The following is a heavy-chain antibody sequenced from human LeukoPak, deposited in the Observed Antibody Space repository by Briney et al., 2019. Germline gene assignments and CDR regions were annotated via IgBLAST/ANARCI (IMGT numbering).Heavy chain of an antibody. CDR2: IVGGDGGT. V-gene: IGHV3-23*01. Sequence: GGSLRLSCAASGFPISTNGMSWVRQAPGRGLEWVSGIVGGDGGTYYADSVKGRFIISRDNSKNTLYVQMNSLRAEDTAVYYCARGPVYYMDIWGKGTTVTISS. J-gene: IGHJ6*03. CDR1: GFPISTNG. CDR3: ARGPVYYMDI.